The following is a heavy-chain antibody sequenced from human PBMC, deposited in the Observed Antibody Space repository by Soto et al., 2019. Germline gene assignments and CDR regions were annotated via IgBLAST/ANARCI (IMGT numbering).Heavy chain of an antibody. V-gene: IGHV3-30*18. CDR2: ISYDGSKK. J-gene: IGHJ4*02. CDR3: AKDRVESGLGEVDY. Sequence: QVQLVESGGGVVQPGRSLRLSCAASGYTFSRHGMHWVRQAPGKGLEWAAVISYDGSKKYYEDSVKGRFTISRDNSKNTLYLQVNSLRAEDTAVYYCAKDRVESGLGEVDYWGQGTLVTVSS. D-gene: IGHD3-16*01. CDR1: GYTFSRHG.